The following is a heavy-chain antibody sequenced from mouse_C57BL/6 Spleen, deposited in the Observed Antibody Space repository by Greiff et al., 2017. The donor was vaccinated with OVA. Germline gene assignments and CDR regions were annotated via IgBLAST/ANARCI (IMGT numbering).Heavy chain of an antibody. D-gene: IGHD1-1*01. Sequence: EVKLMESGGGLVKPGGSLKLSCAASGFTFSDYGMHWVRQAPEKGLEWVAYISSGSSTIYYADTVKGRFTISRDNAKNTLFLQMTSLRSEHTAMYYCARWRNYYGSSYYFDYWGQGTTLTVSS. V-gene: IGHV5-17*01. CDR2: ISSGSSTI. CDR3: ARWRNYYGSSYYFDY. CDR1: GFTFSDYG. J-gene: IGHJ2*01.